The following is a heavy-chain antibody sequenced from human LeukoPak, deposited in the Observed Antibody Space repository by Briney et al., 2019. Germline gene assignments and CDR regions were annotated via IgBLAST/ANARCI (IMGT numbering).Heavy chain of an antibody. CDR1: GYTFTGYY. CDR2: INPNSGGT. D-gene: IGHD6-6*01. V-gene: IGHV1-2*02. CDR3: AREGGGDSSSVWSSDAFDI. J-gene: IGHJ3*02. Sequence: ASVKVSCKASGYTFTGYYMHWVRQAPGQGLEWMGWINPNSGGTNYAQKFQGRVTMTRDTSISTAYMELSSLRSEDTAVYYCAREGGGDSSSVWSSDAFDIWGQGTMVTVSS.